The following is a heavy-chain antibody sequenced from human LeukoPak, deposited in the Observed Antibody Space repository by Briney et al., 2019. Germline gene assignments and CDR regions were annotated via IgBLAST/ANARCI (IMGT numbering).Heavy chain of an antibody. J-gene: IGHJ5*02. CDR1: GFTFSNYA. CDR2: IGGSGNYT. V-gene: IGHV3-23*01. CDR3: AKDSCQYCSGGYSPGLDP. D-gene: IGHD2-15*01. Sequence: PGGSLRLSCAASGFTFSNYAMTWVRQAPGKGLEWVSVIGGSGNYTSYADSVKGRFTISRDNSKNTLYLQMNSLRAEDTAVYYCAKDSCQYCSGGYSPGLDPWGQGTLVTVSS.